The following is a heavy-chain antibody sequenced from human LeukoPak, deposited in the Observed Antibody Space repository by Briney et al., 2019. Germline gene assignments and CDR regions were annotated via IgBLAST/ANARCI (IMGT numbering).Heavy chain of an antibody. D-gene: IGHD4-23*01. CDR2: ISSSSSYI. Sequence: GGSLRLSCAASGFTFSSYSMNWVRQAPGKGLEWVSSISSSSSYIYYADSVKGRFTISSDNAKNSLYLQMNSLRAEDTAVYYCARPELRGFAPNYWGQGTLVTVSS. J-gene: IGHJ4*02. V-gene: IGHV3-21*01. CDR3: ARPELRGFAPNY. CDR1: GFTFSSYS.